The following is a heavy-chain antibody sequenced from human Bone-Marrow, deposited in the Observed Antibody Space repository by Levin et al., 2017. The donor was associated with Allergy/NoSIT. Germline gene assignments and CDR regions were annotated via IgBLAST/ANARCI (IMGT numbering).Heavy chain of an antibody. CDR2: IYYTGTT. CDR3: AGTSDVDY. D-gene: IGHD2-8*02. Sequence: SETLSLTCTVSGGSIISFYWSWIRQPPGKGLEWIAHIYYTGTTNYNPSLKSRVNISVDTSKNQFSLKLSSVTAADTAVYYCAGTSDVDYWGQGTLVTVSS. V-gene: IGHV4-59*01. J-gene: IGHJ4*02. CDR1: GGSIISFY.